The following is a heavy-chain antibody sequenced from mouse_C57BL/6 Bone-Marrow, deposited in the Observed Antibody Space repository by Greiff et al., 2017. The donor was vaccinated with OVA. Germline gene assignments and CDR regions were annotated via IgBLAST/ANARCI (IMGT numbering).Heavy chain of an antibody. Sequence: VQLQQSGAELVRPGASVKLSCTASGFNIKDYYMHWVKQRPEQGLEWIGRIDPEDGDTEYAPKFQGKATMTADTSSNTAYLQLSSLTSEDTAVYYCTTVIYDAWFAYWGQGTLVTVSA. CDR3: TTVIYDAWFAY. J-gene: IGHJ3*01. V-gene: IGHV14-1*01. D-gene: IGHD2-1*01. CDR2: IDPEDGDT. CDR1: GFNIKDYY.